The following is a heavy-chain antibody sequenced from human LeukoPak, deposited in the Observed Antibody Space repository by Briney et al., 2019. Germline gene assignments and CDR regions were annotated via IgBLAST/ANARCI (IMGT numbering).Heavy chain of an antibody. D-gene: IGHD6-19*01. J-gene: IGHJ4*02. CDR2: ISYDGSNK. V-gene: IGHV3-30*18. CDR1: GITFSTYG. Sequence: GGSLRLSCVASGITFSTYGMHWVRQAPGKGLEWVAVISYDGSNKYYADSVKGRFTISRDNSKNTLYLQMNSLRAEDTAVYYCAKDAGYSSGWLSFDYWGQGTLVTVSS. CDR3: AKDAGYSSGWLSFDY.